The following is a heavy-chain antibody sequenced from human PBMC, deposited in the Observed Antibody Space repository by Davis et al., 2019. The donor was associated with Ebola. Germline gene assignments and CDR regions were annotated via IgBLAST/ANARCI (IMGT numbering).Heavy chain of an antibody. CDR2: IITNTGNP. CDR3: ARDLPGGDWYFDL. D-gene: IGHD1-14*01. J-gene: IGHJ2*01. V-gene: IGHV7-4-1*02. Sequence: ASVKVSCKASGYTFTSYAMNWVRQAPGQGLEWMGWIITNTGNPTYAQGFTGRFVFSLDTSVSTAYLQISDLKAEDTAVYYCARDLPGGDWYFDLWGRGTLVTVSS. CDR1: GYTFTSYA.